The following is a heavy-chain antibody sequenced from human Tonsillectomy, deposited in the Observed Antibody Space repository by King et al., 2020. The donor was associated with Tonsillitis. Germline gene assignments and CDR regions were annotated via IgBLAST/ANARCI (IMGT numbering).Heavy chain of an antibody. CDR2: INPSGGAT. V-gene: IGHV1-46*03. J-gene: IGHJ4*02. CDR3: ARAPAMVAVVHFDY. D-gene: IGHD2-21*01. CDR1: GYTFTTYY. Sequence: QLVQSGAEVKKPGASVKLTCKASGYTFTTYYIHWVRQAPGQGLEWMGIINPSGGATSYEQQFQGRVTMTTDTSTSTVYMELSSLTSEDTAVYYCARAPAMVAVVHFDYWGQGTLVTVS.